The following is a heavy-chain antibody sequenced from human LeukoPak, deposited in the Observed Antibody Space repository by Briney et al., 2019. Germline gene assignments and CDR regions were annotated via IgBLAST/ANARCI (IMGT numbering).Heavy chain of an antibody. D-gene: IGHD3-10*01. V-gene: IGHV3-11*01. CDR3: AKQLPGSGFAY. Sequence: GGSLRLSCAASGFTFSDYYMSWIRQAPGKGLEWVSYISGSGNIIYYVDSVKGRFTISRDNSKNTLYLQMNSLRAEDTAVYYCAKQLPGSGFAYWGQGTLVPVSS. J-gene: IGHJ4*02. CDR2: ISGSGNII. CDR1: GFTFSDYY.